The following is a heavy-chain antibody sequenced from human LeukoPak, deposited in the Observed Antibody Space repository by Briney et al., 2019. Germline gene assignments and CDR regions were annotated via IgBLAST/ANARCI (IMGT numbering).Heavy chain of an antibody. CDR3: ASGLRQDY. CDR2: INHSGST. CDR1: RGSFSGYY. Sequence: PETLSLTCAVHRGSFSGYYWSWIRQPPGKGLGWIGEINHSGSTNYNPSLKSRVTISVDTSKNQFSLKLSSVTAADTAVYYCASGLRQDYWGQGTLVTVSS. V-gene: IGHV4-34*01. J-gene: IGHJ4*02. D-gene: IGHD4-17*01.